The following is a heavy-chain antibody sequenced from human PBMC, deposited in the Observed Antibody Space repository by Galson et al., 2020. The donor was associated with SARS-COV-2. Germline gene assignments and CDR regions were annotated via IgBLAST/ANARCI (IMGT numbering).Heavy chain of an antibody. Sequence: ASETLSLNCTVSGGSINSNLYHWGWIRQPPGKGLEWIGSVYYSGATYYNRSLASRVTISIDTSKRQFSLKLTSLTAADTAVYYCARDGFHRSDVASSGLSYFGLDVWGQGTTVTVSS. CDR1: GGSINSNLYH. CDR3: ARDGFHRSDVASSGLSYFGLDV. CDR2: VYYSGAT. V-gene: IGHV4-39*07. J-gene: IGHJ6*02. D-gene: IGHD6-25*01.